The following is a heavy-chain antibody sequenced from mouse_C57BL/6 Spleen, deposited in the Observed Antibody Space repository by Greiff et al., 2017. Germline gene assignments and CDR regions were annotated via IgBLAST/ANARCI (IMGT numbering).Heavy chain of an antibody. CDR3: ARDGDGNGDYAMDY. D-gene: IGHD2-1*01. Sequence: EVKLMESEGGLVQPGSSMKLSCTASGFTFSDYYMAWVRQVPEKGLEWVANINYDGSSTYYLDSLKSRFIISRDNAKNILYLQMSSLKSEDTATYYCARDGDGNGDYAMDYWGQGTSVTVSS. CDR2: INYDGSST. J-gene: IGHJ4*01. V-gene: IGHV5-16*01. CDR1: GFTFSDYY.